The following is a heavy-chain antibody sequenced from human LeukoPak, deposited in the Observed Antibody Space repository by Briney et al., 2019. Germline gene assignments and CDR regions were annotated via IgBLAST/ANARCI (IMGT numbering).Heavy chain of an antibody. D-gene: IGHD2-21*02. CDR1: GRTFSSYA. V-gene: IGHV1-69*05. CDR2: IIPIFGTA. CDR3: ASTFADYCGGDCYPYYFDY. Sequence: SVKVSCKASGRTFSSYAISWVRQAPGQGLEWMGGIIPIFGTANYAQKFQGRVTITTDESTSTAYMELSSLRSEDTAVYYCASTFADYCGGDCYPYYFDYWGQGTLVTVSS. J-gene: IGHJ4*02.